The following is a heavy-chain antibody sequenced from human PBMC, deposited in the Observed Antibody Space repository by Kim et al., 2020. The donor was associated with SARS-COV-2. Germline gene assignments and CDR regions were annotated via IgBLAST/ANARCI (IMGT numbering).Heavy chain of an antibody. Sequence: STYIGDTVKGRYTISRNNAKNTLYQQMNSLRAEEMAVYYGARADQRLSDYWGQGTLVTVAS. J-gene: IGHJ4*02. CDR2: ST. D-gene: IGHD6-25*01. V-gene: IGHV3-23*01. CDR3: ARADQRLSDY.